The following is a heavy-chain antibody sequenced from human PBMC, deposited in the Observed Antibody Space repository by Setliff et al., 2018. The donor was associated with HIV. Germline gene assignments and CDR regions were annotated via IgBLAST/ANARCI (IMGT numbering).Heavy chain of an antibody. CDR1: GASIGRRSDC. D-gene: IGHD6-19*01. CDR2: FYSSGST. J-gene: IGHJ3*02. Sequence: SETLSLTCTVSGASIGRRSDCWGWIRQPPGKGLEWIGSFYSSGSTYYNPSLKSRVTVSVDTSKDQFSLRLSSVTVADTAVYYCASGQWLEHAFDIWGQGTVVTVSS. V-gene: IGHV4-39*01. CDR3: ASGQWLEHAFDI.